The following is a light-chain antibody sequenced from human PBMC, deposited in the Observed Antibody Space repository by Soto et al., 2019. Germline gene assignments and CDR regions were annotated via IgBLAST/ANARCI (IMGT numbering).Light chain of an antibody. CDR1: SSNIGAGYD. Sequence: QSVLTQPPSVSGAPGQRVTISCTRSSSNIGAGYDVHWYQHLPGTAPQLLIYGNINRPSGVPDRFSDARSGTSASLAISGLQAEDEADYYCQSYDRSLSGKVFGTGTKLTVL. CDR2: GNI. CDR3: QSYDRSLSGKV. J-gene: IGLJ1*01. V-gene: IGLV1-40*01.